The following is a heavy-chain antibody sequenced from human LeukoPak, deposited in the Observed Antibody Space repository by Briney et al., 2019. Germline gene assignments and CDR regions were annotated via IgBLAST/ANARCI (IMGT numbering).Heavy chain of an antibody. J-gene: IGHJ5*02. V-gene: IGHV3-7*01. D-gene: IGHD6-19*01. CDR2: INPDGSET. Sequence: GGSLRLSCAASGCPFNSYWMSWVRQAPGKGLEWVANINPDGSETRCVDSVKGRFTVSRDNAGNSLFLQVNSLRVEDTAVYYCAGSRVAVTDTLDPWGQGTLVTVSP. CDR1: GCPFNSYW. CDR3: AGSRVAVTDTLDP.